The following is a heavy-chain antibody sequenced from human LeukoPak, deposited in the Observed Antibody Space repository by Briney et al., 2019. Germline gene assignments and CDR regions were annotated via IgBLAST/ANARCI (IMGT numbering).Heavy chain of an antibody. D-gene: IGHD1-26*01. V-gene: IGHV4-39*07. J-gene: IGHJ4*02. CDR3: ARASSGRYYYFDY. CDR1: GGSISSYY. CDR2: MYYSGGT. Sequence: SETLSLTCTVSGGSISSYYWGWIRQPPGKGLEWIGTMYYSGGTYYNPSLKSRLTISVDTSKNQFSLKLSSVTAADTAMYYCARASSGRYYYFDYWGQGTLVTVSS.